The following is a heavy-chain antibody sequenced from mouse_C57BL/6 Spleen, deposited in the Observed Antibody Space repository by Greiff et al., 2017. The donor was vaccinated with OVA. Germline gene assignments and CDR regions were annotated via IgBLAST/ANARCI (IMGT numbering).Heavy chain of an antibody. V-gene: IGHV1-54*01. CDR3: ARGDGYYPYYFDY. Sequence: QVQLQQSGAELVRPGTSVKVSCKASGYAFTNYLIEWVKQRPGQRLEWIGVINPGSGGTNYNEKFKGKATLTADKSSSTAYMQLSSLTSEDSAVYFCARGDGYYPYYFDYWGQGTTLTVSS. J-gene: IGHJ2*01. D-gene: IGHD2-3*01. CDR1: GYAFTNYL. CDR2: INPGSGGT.